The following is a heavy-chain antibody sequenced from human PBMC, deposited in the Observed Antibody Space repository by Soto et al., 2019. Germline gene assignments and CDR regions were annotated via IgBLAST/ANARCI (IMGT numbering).Heavy chain of an antibody. CDR3: AKLSGINCYSSKDY. D-gene: IGHD2-15*01. V-gene: IGHV3-23*01. CDR2: ISGVGGST. Sequence: PGGSLILSCAASGFNFSDSWVAWVSPATGKGLEWVSGISGVGGSTYYADSVKGRFTISRDNSKNTLYLQMNSLRAEDTAVYHCAKLSGINCYSSKDYWGQGTLVTVSS. CDR1: GFNFSDSW. J-gene: IGHJ4*02.